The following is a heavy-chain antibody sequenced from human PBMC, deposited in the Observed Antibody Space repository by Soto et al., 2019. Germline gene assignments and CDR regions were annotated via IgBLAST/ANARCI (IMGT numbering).Heavy chain of an antibody. D-gene: IGHD2-2*01. CDR2: IYWDDDK. Sequence: QITLKESGPTLVKPTQTLTLTCTFSGFSLSTSGVGVGWIRQPPGKALEWLALIYWDDDKRYSPSLESRLTIPKDTSKNQLVLTMTNMDPVDTATYYCAHIFVPAANAYYGMDVWGQGTTVTVSS. J-gene: IGHJ6*02. V-gene: IGHV2-5*02. CDR3: AHIFVPAANAYYGMDV. CDR1: GFSLSTSGVG.